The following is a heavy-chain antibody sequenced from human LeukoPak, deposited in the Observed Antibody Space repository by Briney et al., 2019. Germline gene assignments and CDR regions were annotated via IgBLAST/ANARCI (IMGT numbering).Heavy chain of an antibody. Sequence: GGSLRLSCAASGFTFSSYGMHWVRQAPGKGLEWVAFIRYDGSNKYYADSVKGRFTISRDNSKNTLYLQMNSLRADDTAVYYCARDGYDYGDYSLDYWGQGTLVTVSS. CDR2: IRYDGSNK. J-gene: IGHJ4*02. CDR1: GFTFSSYG. V-gene: IGHV3-30*02. D-gene: IGHD4-17*01. CDR3: ARDGYDYGDYSLDY.